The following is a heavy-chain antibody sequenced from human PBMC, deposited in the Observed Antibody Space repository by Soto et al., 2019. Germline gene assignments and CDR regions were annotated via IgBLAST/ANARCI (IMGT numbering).Heavy chain of an antibody. CDR3: VRGKYSGSYFFDY. Sequence: GGSLRLSCEASGFSFTNDWRHWVRQAPGKGLVWVSSLSSDGSTTDYADSVKGRFTISRDNAKNTLYLQMNSLGAEDTAVYYCVRGKYSGSYFFDYWGQGTLVTVYS. CDR2: LSSDGSTT. J-gene: IGHJ4*02. CDR1: GFSFTNDW. V-gene: IGHV3-74*01. D-gene: IGHD1-26*01.